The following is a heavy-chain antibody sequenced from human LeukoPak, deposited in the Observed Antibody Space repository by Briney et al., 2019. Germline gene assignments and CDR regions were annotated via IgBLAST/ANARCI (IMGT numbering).Heavy chain of an antibody. CDR1: GFTFSNYY. Sequence: PGGSLRLSCAASGFTFSNYYIHWVRQVPGKGLVWVSHIDSDGSSTRYADSVKGRFTISRDNSKNTLYLQMNSLRTEDTAVYYCAKDRISSSRNKAFDYWGQGTLVTVSS. V-gene: IGHV3-74*01. CDR3: AKDRISSSRNKAFDY. CDR2: IDSDGSST. J-gene: IGHJ4*02. D-gene: IGHD1/OR15-1a*01.